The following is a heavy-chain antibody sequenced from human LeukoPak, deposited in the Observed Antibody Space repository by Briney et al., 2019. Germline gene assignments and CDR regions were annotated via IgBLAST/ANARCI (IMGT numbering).Heavy chain of an antibody. CDR2: ISYDGNTK. D-gene: IGHD1-7*01. Sequence: GRSLRLSCAASGFIFSNYAMHWVRQAPGKGLEWVPVISYDGNTKYYADSVKGRFTISRDNSKNTLHLHMSSLRAEDTAVYYCAKDQELPHVGGNADSWGQGTLVTVSS. CDR3: AKDQELPHVGGNADS. V-gene: IGHV3-30*04. J-gene: IGHJ4*02. CDR1: GFIFSNYA.